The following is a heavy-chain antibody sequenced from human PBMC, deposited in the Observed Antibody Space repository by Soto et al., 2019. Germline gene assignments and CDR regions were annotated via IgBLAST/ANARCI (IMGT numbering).Heavy chain of an antibody. CDR3: TSVRSNWYGGRFDAFDI. Sequence: GGSLRLSCAASGFTFSGSAMHWVRQASGKGLEWVGRIRSKANSYATAYAASVKGRFTISRDDSKNTAYLQMNSLKTEDTAVYYCTSVRSNWYGGRFDAFDIWGQGTMVTV. V-gene: IGHV3-73*01. CDR1: GFTFSGSA. J-gene: IGHJ3*02. CDR2: IRSKANSYAT. D-gene: IGHD6-13*01.